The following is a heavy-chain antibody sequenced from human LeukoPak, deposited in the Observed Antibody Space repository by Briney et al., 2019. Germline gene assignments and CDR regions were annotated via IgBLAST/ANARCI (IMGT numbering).Heavy chain of an antibody. CDR3: ARGSVLSYGMDV. V-gene: IGHV1-8*02. J-gene: IGHJ6*02. CDR2: MNPNSGNT. CDR1: GYTFTAHY. D-gene: IGHD2-8*01. Sequence: ASVKVSCKASGYTFTAHYIHWVRQAPGQGLEWMGWMNPNSGNTGYAQKFQGRVTMTRNTSISTAYMELSSLRSEDTAVYYCARGSVLSYGMDVWGQGTTVTVSS.